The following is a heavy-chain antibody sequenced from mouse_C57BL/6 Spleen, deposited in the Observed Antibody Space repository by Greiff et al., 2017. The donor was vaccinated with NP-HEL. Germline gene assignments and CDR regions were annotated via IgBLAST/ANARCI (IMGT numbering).Heavy chain of an antibody. V-gene: IGHV1-69*01. J-gene: IGHJ2*01. D-gene: IGHD1-1*01. CDR3: ARYYYGSSYALFDY. CDR1: GYTFTSYW. Sequence: VQLKQPGAELVMPGASVKLSCKASGYTFTSYWMHWVKQRPGQGLEWIGEIDPSDSYTNYNQKFKGKSTLTVDKSSSTAYMQLSSLTSEDSAVYYCARYYYGSSYALFDYWGQGTTLTVSS. CDR2: IDPSDSYT.